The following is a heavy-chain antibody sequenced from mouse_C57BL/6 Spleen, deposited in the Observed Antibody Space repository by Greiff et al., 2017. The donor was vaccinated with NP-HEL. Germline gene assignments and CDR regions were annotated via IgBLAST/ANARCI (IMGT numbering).Heavy chain of an antibody. V-gene: IGHV1-64*01. CDR2: IHPNSGST. CDR3: GTTVVAKGYFDV. Sequence: QVQLKQPGAELVKPGASVKLSCKASGYTFTSYWMHWVKQRPGQGLEWIGMIHPNSGSTNYNEKFKSKATLTVDKSSSTAYMQLSSLTSEDSAVYYCGTTVVAKGYFDVWGTGTTVTVSS. CDR1: GYTFTSYW. J-gene: IGHJ1*03. D-gene: IGHD1-1*01.